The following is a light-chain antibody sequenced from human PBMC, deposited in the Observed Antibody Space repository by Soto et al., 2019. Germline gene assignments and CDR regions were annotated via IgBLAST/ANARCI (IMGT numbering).Light chain of an antibody. Sequence: QSALTQPASVSGSPGQSITISCTGTNNDVGAYNYVSWYQQHPGKAPKLMIFDVSNRPSGVSNRFSGSKSGNTASLTISGLQAEDEADYYCSSYTSSTTDYVFGPGTKLTVL. CDR2: DVS. CDR1: NNDVGAYNY. CDR3: SSYTSSTTDYV. J-gene: IGLJ1*01. V-gene: IGLV2-14*01.